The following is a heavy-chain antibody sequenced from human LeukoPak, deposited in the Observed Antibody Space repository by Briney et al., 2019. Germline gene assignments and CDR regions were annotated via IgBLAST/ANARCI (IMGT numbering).Heavy chain of an antibody. CDR3: AKDPYDSSGYYFPGAFDI. V-gene: IGHV3-30*18. J-gene: IGHJ3*02. CDR1: GFTFSSYA. Sequence: GRSLRLSCAASGFTFSSYAMSWVRQAPGKGLEWVAVISYDGSNKYYADSVKGRFTISRDNSKNTLYLQMNSLRAEDTAVYYCAKDPYDSSGYYFPGAFDIWGQGTMVTVSS. D-gene: IGHD3-22*01. CDR2: ISYDGSNK.